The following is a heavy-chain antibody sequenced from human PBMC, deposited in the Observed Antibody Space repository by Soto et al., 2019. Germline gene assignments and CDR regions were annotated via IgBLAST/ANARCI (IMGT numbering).Heavy chain of an antibody. CDR2: IYYSGST. J-gene: IGHJ5*02. CDR3: ARHKDQQLVRGVNWFDP. Sequence: PSETLSLTCTVSGGSISSYYWSWIRQPPGKGLEWIGYIYYSGSTNYNPSLKSRVTISVDTSKNQFSLKLSSVTAADTAVYYCARHKDQQLVRGVNWFDPWGQGTLVPVSS. V-gene: IGHV4-59*08. D-gene: IGHD6-13*01. CDR1: GGSISSYY.